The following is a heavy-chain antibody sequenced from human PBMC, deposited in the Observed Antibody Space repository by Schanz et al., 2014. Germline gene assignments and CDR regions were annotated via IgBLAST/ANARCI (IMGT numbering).Heavy chain of an antibody. Sequence: EMQLLESGGGLIQPGGSLRLSCAASGFGFSSYSMNWVRQAPGKGLEWVSTIGTSGGTNYAESVKGRFTISRDNSKNTLYLQMNSLRAEDTAVYYCARKMKLGVYGGKGHDSLDIWGQGTMVTVSS. V-gene: IGHV3-23*01. CDR2: IGTSGGT. CDR3: ARKMKLGVYGGKGHDSLDI. D-gene: IGHD4-17*01. CDR1: GFGFSSYS. J-gene: IGHJ3*02.